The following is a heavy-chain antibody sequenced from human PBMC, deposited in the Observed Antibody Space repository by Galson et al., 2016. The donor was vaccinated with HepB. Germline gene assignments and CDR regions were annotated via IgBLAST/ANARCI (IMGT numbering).Heavy chain of an antibody. CDR3: ARTRHYDSSGYYH. V-gene: IGHV1-18*01. Sequence: SVKVSCKASGDTFTTFGLTWVRQAPGQGLEWMGWISAYNGNTKYAQEFQGRVTMTTDTSTSTAYMELRSRRSDDPAVYYCARTRHYDSSGYYHWGQGTLVTVSS. CDR2: ISAYNGNT. D-gene: IGHD3-22*01. J-gene: IGHJ4*02. CDR1: GDTFTTFG.